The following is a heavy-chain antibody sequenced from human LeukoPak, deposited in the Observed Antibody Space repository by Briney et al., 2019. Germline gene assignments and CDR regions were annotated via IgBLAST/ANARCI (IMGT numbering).Heavy chain of an antibody. V-gene: IGHV3-53*01. D-gene: IGHD1-26*01. Sequence: GGSLRLSCAASGFTVNNYYMTWVRQAPGKGLECVSILYNGGMTYYADSVKGRFTISTDTSKNTVNLQMNSLRAEDTAIYYCARMFGGNYYGYYFDYWGQGSMLTVSS. CDR2: LYNGGMT. CDR3: ARMFGGNYYGYYFDY. J-gene: IGHJ4*02. CDR1: GFTVNNYY.